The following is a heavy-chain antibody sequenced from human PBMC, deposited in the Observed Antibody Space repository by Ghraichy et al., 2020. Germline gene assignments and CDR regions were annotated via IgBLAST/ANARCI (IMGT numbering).Heavy chain of an antibody. D-gene: IGHD2-21*01. CDR3: ARGPRCGGDCYYIGYYYYGMDA. V-gene: IGHV4-34*01. J-gene: IGHJ6*02. CDR2: INHSGST. Sequence: SETLSLTCAVYGGSFSGYYWSWIRQPPGKGLEWIGEINHSGSTNYNPSLKSRVTISVDTSKNQFSLKLSSVTAADTAVYYCARGPRCGGDCYYIGYYYYGMDAWGQGTTVTVSS. CDR1: GGSFSGYY.